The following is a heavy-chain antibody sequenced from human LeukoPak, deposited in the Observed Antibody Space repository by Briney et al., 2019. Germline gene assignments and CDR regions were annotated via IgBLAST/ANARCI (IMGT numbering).Heavy chain of an antibody. CDR1: GFTFSSYG. V-gene: IGHV3-30*18. D-gene: IGHD2-2*01. J-gene: IGHJ4*02. Sequence: PGGSLRLSCAASGFTFSSYGMHWVRQAPGKGREWGAVISYGGSNKYYADSVKGRFTISRDNSKNTLYLQMNSLRAEDTAVYYCAKELGYCSSTSCYDGYFDYWGQGTLVTVSS. CDR3: AKELGYCSSTSCYDGYFDY. CDR2: ISYGGSNK.